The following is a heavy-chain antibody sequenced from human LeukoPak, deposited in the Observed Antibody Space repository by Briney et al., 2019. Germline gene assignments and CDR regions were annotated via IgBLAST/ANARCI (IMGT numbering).Heavy chain of an antibody. CDR2: ISAYNGNT. CDR3: ARDNVGWLLSLRYYGMDV. CDR1: GYTFTSYG. Sequence: GASVKVSCKASGYTFTSYGISWVGQAPGQGREWMGWISAYNGNTNYAQKLQGRVTMTTDTSTSTAYMELRSLRSDDTAVYYCARDNVGWLLSLRYYGMDVWGKGTTVTVSS. V-gene: IGHV1-18*04. J-gene: IGHJ6*04. D-gene: IGHD3-9*01.